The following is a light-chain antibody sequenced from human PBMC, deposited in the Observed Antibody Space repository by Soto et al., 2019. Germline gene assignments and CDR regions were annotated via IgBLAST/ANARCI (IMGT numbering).Light chain of an antibody. CDR3: HQYYDWPPWT. J-gene: IGKJ1*01. Sequence: ETLLTQSPATLSMCPGETATLSCRASQSVSNSLAWYRQRPGQPPSLLIYATSTRATGVPARFTGSGSGTEFTLTISSLQSEDFAVYYCHQYYDWPPWTFGQGTKVDNK. CDR2: ATS. CDR1: QSVSNS. V-gene: IGKV3-15*01.